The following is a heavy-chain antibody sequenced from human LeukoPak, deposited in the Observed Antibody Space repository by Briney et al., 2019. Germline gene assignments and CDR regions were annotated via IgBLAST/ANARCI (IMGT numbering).Heavy chain of an antibody. V-gene: IGHV3-30*04. D-gene: IGHD2-15*01. CDR1: GFIFSSYA. CDR3: ANTRGYGYYFNY. J-gene: IGHJ4*02. Sequence: GGSLRLSCAASGFIFSSYAIHWVRQAPGKGLEWVAVISYDGSNKYYADSVKGRFTISRDNSKNTLYLQVNSLRAEDTAVYYCANTRGYGYYFNYWGQGTLVTVSS. CDR2: ISYDGSNK.